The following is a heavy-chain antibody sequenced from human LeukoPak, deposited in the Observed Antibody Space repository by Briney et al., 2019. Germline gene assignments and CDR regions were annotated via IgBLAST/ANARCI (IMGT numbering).Heavy chain of an antibody. V-gene: IGHV3-23*01. Sequence: RGGSLRLSCAASGFTFTSYALSWVRPAPGKGLEWVSVISGSGRSTDYADSVKGRFTISRDNSKNTLYLQMNSLRAEDTAVYYCAKAERFSGTKTPDYWGQGTLVTVSS. J-gene: IGHJ4*02. CDR2: ISGSGRST. D-gene: IGHD1-26*01. CDR1: GFTFTSYA. CDR3: AKAERFSGTKTPDY.